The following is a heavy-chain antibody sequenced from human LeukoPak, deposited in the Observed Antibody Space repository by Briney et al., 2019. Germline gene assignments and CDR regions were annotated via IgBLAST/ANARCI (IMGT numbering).Heavy chain of an antibody. J-gene: IGHJ3*02. CDR1: GYTLTELS. Sequence: ASVKVSCKVSGYTLTELSMHWVRQAPGKGLEWMGGFDPEDGETIYAQKFQGRVTMTEDTSTDTAYMELSSLRSEDTAVYYCATDHYGDPLRAFDIWGQGIMVTVSS. D-gene: IGHD4-17*01. CDR3: ATDHYGDPLRAFDI. CDR2: FDPEDGET. V-gene: IGHV1-24*01.